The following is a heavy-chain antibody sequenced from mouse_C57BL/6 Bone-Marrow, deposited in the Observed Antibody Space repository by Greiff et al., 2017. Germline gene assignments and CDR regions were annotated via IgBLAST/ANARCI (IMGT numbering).Heavy chain of an antibody. CDR3: AREEGDYYGSSWGDY. J-gene: IGHJ2*01. Sequence: VQLQQSVAELVRPGASVKLSCTASGFNIKNTYMHWVKQRPEQGLEWIGRIDPANGNTKYAPKFQGKATITADTSSNTAYLQLSSLTSEDSAVYYCAREEGDYYGSSWGDYWGQGTTLTVSS. V-gene: IGHV14-3*01. CDR2: IDPANGNT. D-gene: IGHD1-1*01. CDR1: GFNIKNTY.